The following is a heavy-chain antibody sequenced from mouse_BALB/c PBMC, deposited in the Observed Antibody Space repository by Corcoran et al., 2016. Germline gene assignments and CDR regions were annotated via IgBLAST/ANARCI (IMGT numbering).Heavy chain of an antibody. D-gene: IGHD1-2*01. CDR3: ARGHYYGYADY. Sequence: EVQLQQSGAELVKPGASVKLSCTASGFNIKDTYMHWVKQRPEQGLEWIGRIDPANGNTKYDPKFQGKATITADTSSNTAYLQLSSMTSEDTAVYYCARGHYYGYADYWGQGTTLTVSS. CDR2: IDPANGNT. J-gene: IGHJ2*01. V-gene: IGHV14-3*02. CDR1: GFNIKDTY.